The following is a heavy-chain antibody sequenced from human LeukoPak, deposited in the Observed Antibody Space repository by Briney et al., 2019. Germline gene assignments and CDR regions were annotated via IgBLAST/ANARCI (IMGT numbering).Heavy chain of an antibody. V-gene: IGHV4-34*01. CDR1: GXSFSGYY. D-gene: IGHD2-2*01. CDR2: INHSGST. CDR3: ASGAISFDY. Sequence: SSETLSLTCAVYGXSFSGYYGSWIRQPPGKGLEWIAEINHSGSTNYNPSLKSRVTISVDTSKNQFSLKLSSVTAADTAVYYCASGAISFDYWGQGTLVTVSS. J-gene: IGHJ4*02.